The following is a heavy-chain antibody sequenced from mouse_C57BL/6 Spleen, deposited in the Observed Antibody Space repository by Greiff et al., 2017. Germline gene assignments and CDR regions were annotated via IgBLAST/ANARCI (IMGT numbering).Heavy chain of an antibody. J-gene: IGHJ1*03. Sequence: EVMLVESEGGLVQPGSSMKLSCTASGFTFSDYYMAWVRQVPEKGLEWVANINYDGSSTYYLDSLKSRFIISRDNAKNILYLQMSSLKSEDTATYYCARGPSYYSNWYFDVWGTGTTVTVSS. V-gene: IGHV5-16*01. CDR2: INYDGSST. CDR1: GFTFSDYY. D-gene: IGHD2-5*01. CDR3: ARGPSYYSNWYFDV.